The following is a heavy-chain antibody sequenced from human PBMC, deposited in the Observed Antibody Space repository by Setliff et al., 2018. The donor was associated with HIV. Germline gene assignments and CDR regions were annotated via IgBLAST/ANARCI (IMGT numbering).Heavy chain of an antibody. J-gene: IGHJ4*02. V-gene: IGHV4-59*08. D-gene: IGHD1-26*01. CDR1: GGSISTYH. CDR2: IYKSGST. CDR3: ATIDGRWAPPQYYFDS. Sequence: SETLSLTCSVSGGSISTYHWSWIRQPPGKGLEWIGYIYKSGSTNYSPSLKSRVTISPGTSKNQFSLRLSSVTAADTAVYYCATIDGRWAPPQYYFDSWGLGTLVTVSS.